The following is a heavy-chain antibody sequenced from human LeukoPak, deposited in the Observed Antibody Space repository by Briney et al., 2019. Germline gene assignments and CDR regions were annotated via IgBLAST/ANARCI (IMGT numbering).Heavy chain of an antibody. CDR3: AKARGANFFDY. J-gene: IGHJ4*02. CDR2: ISGSGGGT. Sequence: GGSLRLSCAASGFSFSRYAMNWVRQAPGKGLEWVSTISGSGGGTYYADSVKGRFTISRDNSKNTLYLQMNSLRAEDTALYYCAKARGANFFDYWGQGTLVTVSS. D-gene: IGHD1-26*01. V-gene: IGHV3-23*01. CDR1: GFSFSRYA.